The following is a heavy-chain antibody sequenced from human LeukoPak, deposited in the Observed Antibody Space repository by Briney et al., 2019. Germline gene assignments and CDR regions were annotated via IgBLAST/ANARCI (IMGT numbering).Heavy chain of an antibody. CDR1: GYSISSGYY. CDR3: ARDDIVATIGPDY. J-gene: IGHJ4*02. V-gene: IGHV4-38-2*02. Sequence: PSETLPPTCTVSGYSISSGYYWGWIRPPPGKGLEWIGSIYHSGSTYYNPSLKSRVTISVDTSKNQFSLKLSSVTAADTAVYYCARDDIVATIGPDYWGQGTLVTVSS. D-gene: IGHD5-12*01. CDR2: IYHSGST.